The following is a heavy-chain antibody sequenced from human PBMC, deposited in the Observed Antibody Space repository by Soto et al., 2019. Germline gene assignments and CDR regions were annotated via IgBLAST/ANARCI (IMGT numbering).Heavy chain of an antibody. CDR2: FSVNGGTT. Sequence: ETLFLTCTVSGVSISSGNSHWNWIRQAPGKGLEWVSTFSVNGGTTYYADSVKGRFIVSRDDSKNTLYLQMNSLRAEDTALYFCARRPDAFDIWGQGTMVTVSS. V-gene: IGHV3-23*01. J-gene: IGHJ3*02. CDR3: ARRPDAFDI. CDR1: GVSISSGNS.